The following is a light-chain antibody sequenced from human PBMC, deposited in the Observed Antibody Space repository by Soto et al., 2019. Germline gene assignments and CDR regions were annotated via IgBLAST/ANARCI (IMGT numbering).Light chain of an antibody. CDR3: QQTYSTLSIT. Sequence: DIQMTQSPSSLSASVGDRVTITCRASESIARHLNWYQQKPGKAPKVLIYAASSLQNGVPSRFRGGGSGTDFTLTISNLQPEDFATYYCQQTYSTLSITFGHGTRLEIK. V-gene: IGKV1-39*01. CDR2: AAS. J-gene: IGKJ5*01. CDR1: ESIARH.